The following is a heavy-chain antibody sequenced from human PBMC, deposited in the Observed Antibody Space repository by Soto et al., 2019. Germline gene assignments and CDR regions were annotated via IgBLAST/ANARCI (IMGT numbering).Heavy chain of an antibody. J-gene: IGHJ6*02. CDR3: ARHRSYGVVYYYYGMDV. CDR1: GGSISSYY. Sequence: SEILSLTCTVSGGSISSYYWSWIRQPPGKGLEWIGYIYYSGSTNYNPSLKSRVTISVDTSKNQFSLKLSSVTAADTAVYYCARHRSYGVVYYYYGMDVWGQGTTVTVSS. D-gene: IGHD4-17*01. CDR2: IYYSGST. V-gene: IGHV4-59*08.